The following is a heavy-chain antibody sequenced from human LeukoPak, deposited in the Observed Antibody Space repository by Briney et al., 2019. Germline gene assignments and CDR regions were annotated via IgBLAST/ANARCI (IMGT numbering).Heavy chain of an antibody. CDR2: IFPSGGEI. D-gene: IGHD2-8*02. J-gene: IGHJ4*02. V-gene: IGHV3-23*01. Sequence: GGSLRLSCAASGFTFSTFAMIWVRQPPGKGLEWVSSIFPSGGEIHYADSVRGRFTISRDNSKSTLSLQMSILRAEDTAIYYCATYRQVLLPFESWGQGTLVTVSS. CDR1: GFTFSTFA. CDR3: ATYRQVLLPFES.